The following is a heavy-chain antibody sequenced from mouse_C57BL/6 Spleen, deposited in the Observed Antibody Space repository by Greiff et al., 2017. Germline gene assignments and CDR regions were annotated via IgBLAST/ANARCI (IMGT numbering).Heavy chain of an antibody. J-gene: IGHJ4*01. CDR3: ARYGNYAMDY. V-gene: IGHV1-61*01. CDR2: IYPSDSET. CDR1: GYTFTSYW. D-gene: IGHD2-1*01. Sequence: VQLQQPGAELVRPGSSVKLSCKASGYTFTSYWMDWVKQRPGQGLEWIGNIYPSDSETHYNQKFKDKATLTVDKSSSTAYMQLSSLTSEDSAVYYCARYGNYAMDYWGQGTSVTVSS.